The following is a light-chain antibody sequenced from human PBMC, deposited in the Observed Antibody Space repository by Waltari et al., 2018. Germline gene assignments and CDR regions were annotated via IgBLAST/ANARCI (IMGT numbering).Light chain of an antibody. J-gene: IGLJ3*02. V-gene: IGLV2-11*03. Sequence: VSGSLGQPSPFSCVEPAVVVGDLTLVSWYHQHPGKAPKLVIFDVTKRPSGVPDRFSGSKSGTSASLTVSGLQAEDEADYYCCSYAGIWVFGGGTKLTVL. CDR2: DVT. CDR1: AVVVGDLTL. CDR3: CSYAGIWV.